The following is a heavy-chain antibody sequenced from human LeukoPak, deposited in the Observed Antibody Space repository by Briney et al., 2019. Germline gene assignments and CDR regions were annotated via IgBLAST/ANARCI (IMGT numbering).Heavy chain of an antibody. CDR2: ISTTSSYI. CDR1: GFTFSSYS. J-gene: IGHJ5*02. Sequence: GGSLRLSCAASGFTFSSYSMNWVRQAPGKGLEWVSSISTTSSYIYYADSMKGRFTISRGNAKNSLYLQMNSLRAEDTAVYYCARPYGRLRFDPWGQGTLVTVSS. V-gene: IGHV3-21*01. D-gene: IGHD5-12*01. CDR3: ARPYGRLRFDP.